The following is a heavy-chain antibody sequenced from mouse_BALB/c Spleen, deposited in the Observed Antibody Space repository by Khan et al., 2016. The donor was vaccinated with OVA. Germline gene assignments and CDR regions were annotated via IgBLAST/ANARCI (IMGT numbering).Heavy chain of an antibody. CDR3: ARYGDYGDFYSFDS. CDR2: IWGDGGT. CDR1: GFSLTDYG. Sequence: QVQLKESGPGLVAPSKSLSITCTVSGFSLTDYGVNWVRQSPGKGLEWLGMIWGDGGTDYNSALKSRLRIIKDNSKRQVFLKMNSLQTDDTARYYCARYGDYGDFYSFDSWGQGTTLPVSS. D-gene: IGHD2-13*01. V-gene: IGHV2-6-7*01. J-gene: IGHJ2*01.